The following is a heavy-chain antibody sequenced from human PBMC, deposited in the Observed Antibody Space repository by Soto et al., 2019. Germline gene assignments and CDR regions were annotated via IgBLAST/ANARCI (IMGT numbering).Heavy chain of an antibody. V-gene: IGHV3-23*01. Sequence: EVQLLESGGGLVQPGGSLRLSCAASGFTFSSYAMSWVRQAPGKGLEWVSAISGSGGSTYYADSVKGRFTISRDNSKNTLYLQMNSLRAEDTAVYYCAKDGYTIFGVVPEGRSDPWGQGTLVTVSS. CDR3: AKDGYTIFGVVPEGRSDP. CDR2: ISGSGGST. CDR1: GFTFSSYA. J-gene: IGHJ5*02. D-gene: IGHD3-3*01.